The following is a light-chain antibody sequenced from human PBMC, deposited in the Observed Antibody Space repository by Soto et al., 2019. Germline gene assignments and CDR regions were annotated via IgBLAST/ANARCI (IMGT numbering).Light chain of an antibody. CDR1: QSVSSW. CDR2: DAS. J-gene: IGKJ1*01. Sequence: DIQMTRSPPTLPAFVGDTVTITCRASQSVSSWLAWYQQKPGTAPNLLIYDASSLSSGVPSRFSGSGSGTKFALTIRSLQPDHFATYYCQQYSSFPKTFGQGTKVEMK. V-gene: IGKV1-5*01. CDR3: QQYSSFPKT.